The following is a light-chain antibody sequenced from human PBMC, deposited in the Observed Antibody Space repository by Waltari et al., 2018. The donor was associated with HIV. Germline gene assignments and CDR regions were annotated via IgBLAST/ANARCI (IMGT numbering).Light chain of an antibody. CDR2: MND. J-gene: IGLJ2*01. CDR3: ASWDDSLGGYWI. CDR1: TSNIGSNY. V-gene: IGLV1-47*01. Sequence: VTISCSGGTSNIGSNYVYWYQHLPGTSPKLLIYMNDQRPSGVPDRISGSKSGTSASLAISGLRSEDEADYYCASWDDSLGGYWIFGGGTNLTVL.